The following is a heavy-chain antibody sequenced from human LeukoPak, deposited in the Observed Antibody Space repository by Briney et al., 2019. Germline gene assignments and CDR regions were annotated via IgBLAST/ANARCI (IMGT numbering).Heavy chain of an antibody. CDR3: VRVSCTNGVCYGFDY. CDR2: IKQDGSEK. Sequence: GGSLRLSCAASGFTFSRYWISWVRQAPGKGLEWVANIKQDGSEKYYVDSVKGRFTISRDNAKNSLYLQMNNLRGEDTAVYYCVRVSCTNGVCYGFDYWGQGTLVTVSS. D-gene: IGHD2-8*01. V-gene: IGHV3-7*01. J-gene: IGHJ4*02. CDR1: GFTFSRYW.